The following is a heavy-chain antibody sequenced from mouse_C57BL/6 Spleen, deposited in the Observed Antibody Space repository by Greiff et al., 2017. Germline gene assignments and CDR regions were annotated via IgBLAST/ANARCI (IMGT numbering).Heavy chain of an antibody. Sequence: QVQLQQPGAELVRPGSSVKLSCKASGYTFTSYWMDWVKQRPGQGLEWIGNIYPSDSATHYNQKFKDKATLTVDKSSSTAYMQLSSLTSEDSAVYYCAREDYGSSPFDYWGQGTTLTVSS. D-gene: IGHD1-1*01. CDR1: GYTFTSYW. CDR3: AREDYGSSPFDY. V-gene: IGHV1-61*01. J-gene: IGHJ2*01. CDR2: IYPSDSAT.